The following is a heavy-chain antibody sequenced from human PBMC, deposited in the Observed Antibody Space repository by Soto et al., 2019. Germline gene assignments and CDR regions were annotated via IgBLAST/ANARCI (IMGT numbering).Heavy chain of an antibody. CDR1: GGSFSNNY. CDR3: AQSLWFGIPPDA. CDR2: ISPSGTT. Sequence: PSETLSLTCAVYGGSFSNNYWTWFRQPPGKGLEWIGEISPSGTTKYIPSLKSRGTISVDTSRKQFFLKVTSVSAADPAVYYWAQSLWFGIPPDAWGPGSL. V-gene: IGHV4-34*01. D-gene: IGHD3-10*01. J-gene: IGHJ5*02.